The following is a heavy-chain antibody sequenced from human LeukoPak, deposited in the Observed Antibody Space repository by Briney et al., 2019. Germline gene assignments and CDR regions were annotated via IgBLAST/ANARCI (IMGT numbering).Heavy chain of an antibody. CDR3: AREGDGYCSSTSCQYYYYYMDV. Sequence: SVKVSCKASGGTFSSYTSSWVRQAPGQGLEWMGRIIPILGIENYAQKFQRRVKITADKSTSTVYVELSSLRSEDTAVYYCAREGDGYCSSTSCQYYYYYMDVWGKGTKVTVSS. V-gene: IGHV1-69*04. J-gene: IGHJ6*03. CDR1: GGTFSSYT. CDR2: IIPILGIE. D-gene: IGHD2-2*03.